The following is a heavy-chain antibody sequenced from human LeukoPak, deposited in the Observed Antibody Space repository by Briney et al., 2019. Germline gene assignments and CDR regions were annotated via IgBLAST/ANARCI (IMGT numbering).Heavy chain of an antibody. D-gene: IGHD3-16*02. V-gene: IGHV1-69*13. Sequence: SVKVSCKASGGTFSGYAISWVRQAPGQGLEWMGGIIPIFGTANYAQKFQGRVTITADESTSTAYMELSSLRSEDTAVYYCARGGHYVWGSYRPTHYFDYWGQGTLVTVSS. CDR3: ARGGHYVWGSYRPTHYFDY. CDR1: GGTFSGYA. J-gene: IGHJ4*02. CDR2: IIPIFGTA.